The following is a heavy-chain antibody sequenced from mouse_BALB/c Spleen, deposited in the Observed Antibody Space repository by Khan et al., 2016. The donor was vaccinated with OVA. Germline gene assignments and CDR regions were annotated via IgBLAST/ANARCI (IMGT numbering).Heavy chain of an antibody. CDR1: GYTFTDFT. CDR3: ARGGGGNRFAY. J-gene: IGHJ3*01. CDR2: ISTYYGDA. V-gene: IGHV1S137*01. Sequence: VQLQESGAELVRPGVSVKISCKGSGYTFTDFTLHWVKQSHAMSLEWIGVISTYYGDATYNQRFKDKATMTVDKSSSTAYMELARLTSEDSAIYCCARGGGGNRFAYWGQGTLVTVSA.